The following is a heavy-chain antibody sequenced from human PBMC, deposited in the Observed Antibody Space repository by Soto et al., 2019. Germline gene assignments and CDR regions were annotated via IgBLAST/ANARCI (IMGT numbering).Heavy chain of an antibody. D-gene: IGHD3-3*01. J-gene: IGHJ5*02. CDR3: ARKLRFLGGNRLAP. Sequence: LSLTCAVYGGSLNNYYWNWIRQPPGKGLEWIGEINHSGSTNYSPSLESRVTISVDTPKNQFSLKLTSVTAADTAVYYCARKLRFLGGNRLAPWGQGTLVTVSS. CDR2: INHSGST. V-gene: IGHV4-34*01. CDR1: GGSLNNYY.